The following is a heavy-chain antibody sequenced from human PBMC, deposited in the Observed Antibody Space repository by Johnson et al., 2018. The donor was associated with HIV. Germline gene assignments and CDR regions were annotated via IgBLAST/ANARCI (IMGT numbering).Heavy chain of an antibody. CDR1: GFTFSSYG. Sequence: VQLVESGGGVVQPGGSLRLSCAASGFTFSSYGMHWVRQAPGKGLEWVAFIRYDGSNKYYGDAVKGRFTISRDNSKNTLYLQMNSLRAEDTAVYYCAKDVQASREVAFDIWGQGTMVTVSS. V-gene: IGHV3-30*02. CDR2: IRYDGSNK. J-gene: IGHJ3*02. CDR3: AKDVQASREVAFDI. D-gene: IGHD3-10*02.